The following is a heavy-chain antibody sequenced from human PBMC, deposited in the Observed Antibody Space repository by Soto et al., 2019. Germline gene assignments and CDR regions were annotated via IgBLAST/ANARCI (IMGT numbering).Heavy chain of an antibody. Sequence: QVQLQESGPGLVKPSQTLSLTCTVSGGSISSGGYYWSWIRQHPGQGLEWIGYIYYSGSTYYNSSLKSRLTISIDTSKNQFSVKLSSVTAADTAVYYCARGWGTVTTYDYWGQGTLVTVSS. V-gene: IGHV4-31*03. CDR1: GGSISSGGYY. D-gene: IGHD4-17*01. CDR2: IYYSGST. J-gene: IGHJ4*02. CDR3: ARGWGTVTTYDY.